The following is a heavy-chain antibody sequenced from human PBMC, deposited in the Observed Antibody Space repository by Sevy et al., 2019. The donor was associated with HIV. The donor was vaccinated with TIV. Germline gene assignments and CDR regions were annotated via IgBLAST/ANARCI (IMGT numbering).Heavy chain of an antibody. CDR1: GFTFTRYW. CDR2: INEDGTEI. D-gene: IGHD2-21*01. J-gene: IGHJ4*02. CDR3: ARDVAAGDF. Sequence: GGSLRLSCAASGFTFTRYWMTWVRQSPGKGLQWLGNINEDGTEIYYRDSVRGRFTISRDNAKKSLHLQMNSLRVDDTGVYYCARDVAAGDFWGQGTLVTVSS. V-gene: IGHV3-7*01.